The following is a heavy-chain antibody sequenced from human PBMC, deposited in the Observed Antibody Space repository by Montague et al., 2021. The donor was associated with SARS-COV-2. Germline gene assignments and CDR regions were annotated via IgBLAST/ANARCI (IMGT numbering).Heavy chain of an antibody. D-gene: IGHD4-23*01. CDR1: GGSVSDYY. CDR2: INSSGNT. CDR3: SRVREANHGGPGWGHNWFDP. Sequence: SETLSLTCTVSGGSVSDYYWTWVRQPAGKGLEWIGRINSSGNTLYNPSLKSRLTMSLDTANNQFSLQLRSVAAADTAVYYCSRVREANHGGPGWGHNWFDPWGQGTLVTVSS. V-gene: IGHV4-4*07. J-gene: IGHJ5*02.